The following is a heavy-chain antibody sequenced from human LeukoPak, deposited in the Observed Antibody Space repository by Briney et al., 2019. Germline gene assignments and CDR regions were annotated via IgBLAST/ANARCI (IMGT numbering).Heavy chain of an antibody. CDR2: IKSKTDGGTT. Sequence: PGGSLRLSCAASGFTFSNAWMSWVRQAPGKGLEWVGRIKSKTDGGTTDYATPVKGRFTISRDDSKNTLYLQMNSLKTEDTAVYYCTTLPGPDYGDYGHFDYWGQGTLVTVSS. CDR1: GFTFSNAW. D-gene: IGHD4-17*01. CDR3: TTLPGPDYGDYGHFDY. V-gene: IGHV3-15*01. J-gene: IGHJ4*02.